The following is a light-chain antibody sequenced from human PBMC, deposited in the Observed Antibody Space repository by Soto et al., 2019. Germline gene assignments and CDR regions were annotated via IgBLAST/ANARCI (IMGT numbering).Light chain of an antibody. CDR1: QAMSNY. Sequence: DIQMTQSPSSLSASVGDRVTIACRASQAMSNYLAWYQQRPGQVPQVLIYAASTLQSGVPSRFSGRGSGSVFTLTIDSLQPEDVATYYSQRYNAAPYTFGQGTKLEIK. CDR2: AAS. CDR3: QRYNAAPYT. V-gene: IGKV1-27*01. J-gene: IGKJ2*01.